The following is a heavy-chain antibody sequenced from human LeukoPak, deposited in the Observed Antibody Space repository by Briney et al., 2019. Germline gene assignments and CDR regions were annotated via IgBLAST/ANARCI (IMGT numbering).Heavy chain of an antibody. J-gene: IGHJ3*02. CDR3: ARGGDSSGYYYDKDAFDI. D-gene: IGHD3-22*01. CDR2: ISSSSSYI. V-gene: IGHV3-21*01. CDR1: GFTFSSYS. Sequence: PGGSLRLSCAASGFTFSSYSMNWVRQAPGKGLEWVSSISSSSSYIYYADSVKGRFTISRDNAKNSLYLQMNSLRAEDTAVYYCARGGDSSGYYYDKDAFDIWGQGTMVTVSS.